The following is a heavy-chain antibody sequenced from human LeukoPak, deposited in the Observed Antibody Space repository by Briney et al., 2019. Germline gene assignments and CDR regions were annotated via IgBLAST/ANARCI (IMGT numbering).Heavy chain of an antibody. V-gene: IGHV4-31*03. CDR3: ASWNSSGWYVDY. D-gene: IGHD6-19*01. J-gene: IGHJ4*02. CDR2: IYYSGST. Sequence: KPSETLSLTCTVSGGSISSGGYYWSWIRQHPGKGLEWIGYIYYSGSTYYNPSLKSRVTISVDTSKNQFSLKLSSVTAADTAVYYCASWNSSGWYVDYWGQGTLVTVSS. CDR1: GGSISSGGYY.